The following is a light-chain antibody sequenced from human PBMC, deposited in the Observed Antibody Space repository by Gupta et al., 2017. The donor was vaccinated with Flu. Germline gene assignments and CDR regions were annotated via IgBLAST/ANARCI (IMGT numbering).Light chain of an antibody. J-gene: IGKJ1*01. CDR3: QQNRRQGT. V-gene: IGKV1-39*01. CDR1: HVISRY. CDR2: GAS. Sequence: SLSSPGEATVPITSAAQHVISRYVTWYQQKPGQAPRLLIYGASRWHNGVPERFSGSGSGTDFTLASNELQPEDFAMYYGQQNRRQGTFGRGTKVEIK.